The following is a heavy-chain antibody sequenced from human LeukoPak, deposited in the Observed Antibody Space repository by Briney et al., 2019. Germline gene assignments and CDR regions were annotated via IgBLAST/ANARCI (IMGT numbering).Heavy chain of an antibody. CDR1: GGSISPYY. V-gene: IGHV4-59*01. J-gene: IGHJ4*02. Sequence: SETLSLTCTVSGGSISPYYWSWIRQPPGKGLEWIGYIYYSGSTNYNPSLKSRVTISVDTSKNQFSLKLTSVTAADTAVYYCARAGYSSGWTKVDYWGQGTLVTVSS. CDR3: ARAGYSSGWTKVDY. D-gene: IGHD6-19*01. CDR2: IYYSGST.